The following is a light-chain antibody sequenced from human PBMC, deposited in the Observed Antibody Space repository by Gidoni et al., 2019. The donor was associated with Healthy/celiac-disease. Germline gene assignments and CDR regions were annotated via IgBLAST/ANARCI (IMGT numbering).Light chain of an antibody. V-gene: IGKV3-11*01. CDR1: QSVSSY. Sequence: EIVLTQSPATLSLSPGESATLSCRASQSVSSYLAWYQQKPGQAPRLLIYDASNRATGIPARFSGSGSGTDFTLTISSLEPEDCAVYYCQQRSNWPPRFTFGPGTKVEIK. J-gene: IGKJ3*01. CDR3: QQRSNWPPRFT. CDR2: DAS.